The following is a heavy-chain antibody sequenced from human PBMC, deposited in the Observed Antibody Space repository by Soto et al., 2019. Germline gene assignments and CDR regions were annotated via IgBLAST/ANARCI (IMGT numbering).Heavy chain of an antibody. CDR1: GYTLTELS. J-gene: IGHJ4*02. V-gene: IGHV1-24*01. D-gene: IGHD2-2*01. Sequence: ASVKVSCKVSGYTLTELSMHWVRQAPGKGLEWMGGLDPEDGETIYAQKFQGRVTMTEDTSTDTAYMELSSLRSEDTAVYYCATSTLTIGGLYYFDYWGQGTLVTVSS. CDR3: ATSTLTIGGLYYFDY. CDR2: LDPEDGET.